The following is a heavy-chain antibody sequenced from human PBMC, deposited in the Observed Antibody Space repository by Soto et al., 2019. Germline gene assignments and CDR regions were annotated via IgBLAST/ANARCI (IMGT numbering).Heavy chain of an antibody. CDR3: VRFRRIVGATVDWFYP. Sequence: AAVKVSCKASGYTFTSYGISWVRQAPGQGLEWMGWISAYNGNTNYAQKLQGRVTMTTDTSTSTAYMELRSLRSDDTAVYYYVRFRRIVGATVDWFYPWGQGTLVA. D-gene: IGHD1-26*01. V-gene: IGHV1-18*01. CDR2: ISAYNGNT. J-gene: IGHJ5*02. CDR1: GYTFTSYG.